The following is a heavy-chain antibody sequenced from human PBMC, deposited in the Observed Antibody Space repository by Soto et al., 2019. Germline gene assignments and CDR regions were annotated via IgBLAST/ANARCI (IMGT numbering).Heavy chain of an antibody. D-gene: IGHD2-15*01. V-gene: IGHV3-73*02. CDR2: IRSKANDYAT. Sequence: EVQLVQSGGGLVQPGGSLKLSCAASGFTFSGSTVHWVRQASGEGLQWVGRIRSKANDYATTYIASVKGRFTISRDDSRNTAYLQMSDLKTEDTAVYYCTGGYCTGGTCYSGYFRHWGQGALVTVFS. CDR1: GFTFSGST. J-gene: IGHJ1*01. CDR3: TGGYCTGGTCYSGYFRH.